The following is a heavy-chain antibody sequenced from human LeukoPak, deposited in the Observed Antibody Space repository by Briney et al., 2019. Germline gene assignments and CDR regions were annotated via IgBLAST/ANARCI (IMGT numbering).Heavy chain of an antibody. CDR1: GYSISSGYY. Sequence: KTSETLSLTCAVSGYSISSGYYWGWIRQPPGKGLEWIGSIYHSGSTYYNPSLKSRVTISVDTSKNQFSLKLSSVTAAATAVYYCASRAPVAGNNWFDPWGQGTLVTVSS. J-gene: IGHJ5*02. V-gene: IGHV4-38-2*01. D-gene: IGHD6-19*01. CDR2: IYHSGST. CDR3: ASRAPVAGNNWFDP.